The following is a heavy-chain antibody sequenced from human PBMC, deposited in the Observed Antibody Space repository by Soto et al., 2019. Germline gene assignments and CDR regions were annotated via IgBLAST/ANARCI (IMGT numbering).Heavy chain of an antibody. D-gene: IGHD4-17*01. CDR1: GFAFSTYA. CDR3: AAYGDPAF. V-gene: IGHV3-48*02. J-gene: IGHJ1*01. Sequence: EVELVESGGGLVQPGESLRLSCAASGFAFSTYALNWVRQAPGEGLEWVSHISNSGSVVYYADSVRGRFTISRDNAKNSLYLQMNSLRDEDTAVYYCAAYGDPAFWGQGTLVTVSS. CDR2: ISNSGSVV.